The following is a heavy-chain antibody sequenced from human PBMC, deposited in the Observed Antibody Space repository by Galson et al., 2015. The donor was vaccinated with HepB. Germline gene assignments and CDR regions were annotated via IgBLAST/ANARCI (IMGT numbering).Heavy chain of an antibody. J-gene: IGHJ6*03. CDR3: AKWAFGDWNPRQAGGNYYYMDV. CDR2: ISYDGSNK. V-gene: IGHV3-30*18. D-gene: IGHD3-16*01. Sequence: SLRLSCAASGFTFSSDGMHGVRQAPGKGLEWVAVISYDGSNKYYADSVKGRFTISRDNSKNTLYLQMNSLRAEDTAAYYCAKWAFGDWNPRQAGGNYYYMDVWGKGTTVTVSS. CDR1: GFTFSSDG.